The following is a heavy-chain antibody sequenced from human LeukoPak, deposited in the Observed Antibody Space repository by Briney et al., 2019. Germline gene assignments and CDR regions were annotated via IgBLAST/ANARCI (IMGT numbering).Heavy chain of an antibody. CDR2: VSSSASST. V-gene: IGHV3-64*02. CDR1: GFTFSSFA. CDR3: ARDSGNALYYFDY. Sequence: GGSLRLSCAASGFTFSSFAKHWVRQAPGKGLEYVSAVSSSASSTYYADSVKGRFTISRDNSKNTLYLQMGSLGAEDTAVYYCARDSGNALYYFDYWGQGTLVTVSS. D-gene: IGHD2-8*01. J-gene: IGHJ4*02.